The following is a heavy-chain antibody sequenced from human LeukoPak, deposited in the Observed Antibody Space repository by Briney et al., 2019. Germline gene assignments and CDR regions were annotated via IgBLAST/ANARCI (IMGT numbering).Heavy chain of an antibody. V-gene: IGHV4-30-2*01. D-gene: IGHD5-18*01. J-gene: IGHJ6*02. Sequence: SETLSLTFAVSGGSISSGGYSWSWIRQPPGKGLEWIGYIYHSGSTYYNPSLKSRVTISVDRSKNQFSLKLSSVTAADTAVYYCARAAGYSYGYAGSGMDVWGQGTAVTVSS. CDR2: IYHSGST. CDR1: GGSISSGGYS. CDR3: ARAAGYSYGYAGSGMDV.